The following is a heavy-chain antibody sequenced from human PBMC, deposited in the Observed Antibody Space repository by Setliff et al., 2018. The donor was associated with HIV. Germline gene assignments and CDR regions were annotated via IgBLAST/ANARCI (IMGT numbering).Heavy chain of an antibody. V-gene: IGHV4-39*02. J-gene: IGHJ4*02. D-gene: IGHD2-21*01. CDR2: INPGGST. CDR3: AREDSDGYVDI. CDR1: GDSISSSSYY. Sequence: SETLSLTCTVSGDSISSSSYYWTWIRRPPGEGLEWIGEINPGGSTNYNPSLKSRVTISVDTSKKHFSLKLTSVTAADTAMYYCAREDSDGYVDIWGQGTLVTVSS.